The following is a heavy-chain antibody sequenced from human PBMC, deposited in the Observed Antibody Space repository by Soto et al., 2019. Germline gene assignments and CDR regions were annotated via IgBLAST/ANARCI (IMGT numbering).Heavy chain of an antibody. J-gene: IGHJ4*02. D-gene: IGHD1-1*01. CDR2: IGPSSGNT. V-gene: IGHV1-18*01. CDR1: GYTFTSYT. Sequence: QVQLLQSGGQVKKPGASVKVSCKASGYTFTSYTISWVRQAPGQGLEWVGWIGPSSGNTDSARNLKGRVTITTDTSTSTAYMELRSLRSDDTAVYYCARDTGTFFDYWGQGTLVTVSS. CDR3: ARDTGTFFDY.